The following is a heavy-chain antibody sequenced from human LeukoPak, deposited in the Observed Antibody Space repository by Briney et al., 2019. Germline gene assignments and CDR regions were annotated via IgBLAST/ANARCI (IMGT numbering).Heavy chain of an antibody. J-gene: IGHJ4*02. CDR3: ARAVGGSYSGYYFDY. D-gene: IGHD1-26*01. CDR1: GGSISSYY. CDR2: IYYSGST. Sequence: SETLPLTCTVSGGSISSYYWSWIRQPPGKGLEWIGYIYYSGSTNYNPSLKSRVTISVDTSKNQFSLKLSSVTAADTAVYYCARAVGGSYSGYYFDYWGQGTLVTVSS. V-gene: IGHV4-59*01.